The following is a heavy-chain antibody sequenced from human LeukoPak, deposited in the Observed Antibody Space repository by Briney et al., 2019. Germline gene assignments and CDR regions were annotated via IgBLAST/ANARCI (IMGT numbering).Heavy chain of an antibody. V-gene: IGHV4-34*01. CDR3: ARPTIHYSSSTGSGAFDI. Sequence: SETLSLTCAVYGGSFSGYYWSWIRQPPGKAPEWIGSIYYSGDTYYNPSLESRLTMSIDTSKNRFYLKLSSVTAADTAVYYCARPTIHYSSSTGSGAFDIWGQGTMVTVSS. J-gene: IGHJ3*02. CDR1: GGSFSGYY. CDR2: IYYSGDT. D-gene: IGHD6-6*01.